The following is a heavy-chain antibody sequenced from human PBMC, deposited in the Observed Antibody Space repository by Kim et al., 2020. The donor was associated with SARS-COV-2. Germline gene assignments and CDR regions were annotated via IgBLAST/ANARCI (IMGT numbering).Heavy chain of an antibody. CDR3: ARAMGYQLLYGVRDYGMDV. V-gene: IGHV4-4*06. D-gene: IGHD2-2*02. J-gene: IGHJ6*02. Sequence: SRVTMSVDTSKNQFSLKLSSVTAADTAVYYCARAMGYQLLYGVRDYGMDVWGQGTTVTVSS.